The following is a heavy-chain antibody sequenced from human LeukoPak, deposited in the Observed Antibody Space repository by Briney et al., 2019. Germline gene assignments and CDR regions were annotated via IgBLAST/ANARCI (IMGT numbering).Heavy chain of an antibody. CDR3: AKDFSVSYYYGSGNPVIPGY. D-gene: IGHD3-10*01. CDR1: GGSISSYY. V-gene: IGHV4-59*01. J-gene: IGHJ4*02. Sequence: SETLSLTCTVSGGSISSYYWSWIRQPPRKGLEWIGYIYYSGSTNYNPSLKSRVTISVDTSKNQFSLKLSSVTAADTAVYYCAKDFSVSYYYGSGNPVIPGYWGQGTLVTVSS. CDR2: IYYSGST.